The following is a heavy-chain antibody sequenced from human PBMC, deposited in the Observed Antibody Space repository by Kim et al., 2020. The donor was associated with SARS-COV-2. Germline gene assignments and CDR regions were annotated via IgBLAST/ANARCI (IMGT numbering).Heavy chain of an antibody. CDR3: ARQVCGGDCYSWEYYYGMDV. V-gene: IGHV1-18*04. CDR1: GYTFTSYG. D-gene: IGHD2-21*02. J-gene: IGHJ6*02. Sequence: ASVKVSCKASGYTFTSYGISWVRQAPGQGLEWMGWISAYNGKTNYAQKLQGRDTMTTGTSTSTAYMELRSLRSDDTAVYYCARQVCGGDCYSWEYYYGMDVWGQGTTVTVSS. CDR2: ISAYNGKT.